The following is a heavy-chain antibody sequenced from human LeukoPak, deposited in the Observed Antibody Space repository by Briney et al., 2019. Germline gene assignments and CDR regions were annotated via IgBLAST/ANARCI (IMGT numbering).Heavy chain of an antibody. CDR1: GDSVSINSAA. D-gene: IGHD6-19*01. Sequence: SQTLSLTCAISGDSVSINSAAWNWIRQSPSRGLEWLGRTYQRSKWYNDYAVSVKSRITINPDISKNQFSLQLNSATPEDTAVYYYARSPSPYSSGWYFDYWGQGTLVTVSS. V-gene: IGHV6-1*01. J-gene: IGHJ4*02. CDR2: TYQRSKWYN. CDR3: ARSPSPYSSGWYFDY.